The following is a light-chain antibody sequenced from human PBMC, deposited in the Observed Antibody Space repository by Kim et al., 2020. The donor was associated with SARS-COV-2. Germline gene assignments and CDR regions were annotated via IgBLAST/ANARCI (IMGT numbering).Light chain of an antibody. CDR2: HTS. J-gene: IGKJ4*01. CDR1: RSLRSGY. Sequence: EVVLTQSPGMLSLFPGERATLSCRVSRSLRSGYLAWYQQRPGQAPRLLIYHTSDRATGIPDRFSGSRSGTDFILTISRVEPEDFAVYYCQQYGYSRLSFGGGTKVDIK. CDR3: QQYGYSRLS. V-gene: IGKV3-20*01.